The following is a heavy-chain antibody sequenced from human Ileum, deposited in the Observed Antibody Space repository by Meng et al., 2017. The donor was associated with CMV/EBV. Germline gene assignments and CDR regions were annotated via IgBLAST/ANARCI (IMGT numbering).Heavy chain of an antibody. V-gene: IGHV1-46*04. D-gene: IGHD2-2*02. J-gene: IGHJ6*02. CDR1: GYTFTSYY. Sequence: ASVKVSCKASGYTFTSYYMHWVRQAPGQGLEWMGIINPSGGSTSYADSVKGRFTISRDNAKNTLYLQMSSLRVEDTAVYYCARDKACSSTSCYSPYYYGMDLWGQGTTVTVSS. CDR3: ARDKACSSTSCYSPYYYGMDL. CDR2: INPSGGST.